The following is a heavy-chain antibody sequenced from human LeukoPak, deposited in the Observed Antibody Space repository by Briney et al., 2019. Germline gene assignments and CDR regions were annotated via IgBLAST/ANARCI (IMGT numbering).Heavy chain of an antibody. Sequence: PGGSLRLSCAASEFTVSSNYMSWVRQAPGKGLEWVSVIYSGGSTYYADSVKGRFTISRGNSKNTLYLQMNSLRGEDTAVYHCARDPRGNSRGYHYFDYWGQGTLVTVSS. D-gene: IGHD5-18*01. CDR2: IYSGGST. CDR1: EFTVSSNY. CDR3: ARDPRGNSRGYHYFDY. V-gene: IGHV3-53*01. J-gene: IGHJ4*02.